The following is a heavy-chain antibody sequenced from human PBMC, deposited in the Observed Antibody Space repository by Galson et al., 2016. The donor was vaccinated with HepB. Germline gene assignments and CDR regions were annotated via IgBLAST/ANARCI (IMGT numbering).Heavy chain of an antibody. CDR2: ISSTSDNT. Sequence: SLRLSCAASGFTFSSYSMNWVRQAPGKGLEWVSSISSTSDNTYQADSVKGRFIISRDNAKNSLYLQMDSLRAEDTAVYYCAREGGLYSSGWYHDYWGQGTQVTVSS. J-gene: IGHJ4*02. D-gene: IGHD6-19*01. CDR1: GFTFSSYS. V-gene: IGHV3-21*01. CDR3: AREGGLYSSGWYHDY.